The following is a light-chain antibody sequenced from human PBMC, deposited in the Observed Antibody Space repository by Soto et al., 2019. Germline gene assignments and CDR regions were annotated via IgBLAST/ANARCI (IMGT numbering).Light chain of an antibody. Sequence: QSVLTQRPSVSGAPGQRVTISCTGSSSNIGAGYDVHWYQQLPGTAPKLLIYGNSNRPSGVPDRFSGSKSGTSASLAITGLQAEDEAEYYCQSYDSSLSGSGVFGGGTKLTVL. CDR1: SSNIGAGYD. J-gene: IGLJ2*01. CDR2: GNS. CDR3: QSYDSSLSGSGV. V-gene: IGLV1-40*01.